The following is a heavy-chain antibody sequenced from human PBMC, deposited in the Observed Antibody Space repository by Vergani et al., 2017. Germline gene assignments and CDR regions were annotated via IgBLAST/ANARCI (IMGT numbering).Heavy chain of an antibody. CDR2: IYYDGSKK. J-gene: IGHJ6*03. D-gene: IGHD2-21*01. CDR1: GFTFSTYA. Sequence: QVQLVESGGGVVQPGRSLILSCTSSGFTFSTYAMHWVRQAPGKGLEWVAIIYYDGSKKYYADSVKGRFTISRDNSRNTLDLLMSSLIAEDTAIYYCVREGSYCGSTTCRNPSYVYYYHMDVWGEGTTVTVSS. CDR3: VREGSYCGSTTCRNPSYVYYYHMDV. V-gene: IGHV3-33*01.